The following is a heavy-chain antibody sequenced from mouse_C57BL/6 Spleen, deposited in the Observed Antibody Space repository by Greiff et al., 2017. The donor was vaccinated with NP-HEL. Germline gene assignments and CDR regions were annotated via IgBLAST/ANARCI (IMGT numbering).Heavy chain of an antibody. V-gene: IGHV1-50*01. J-gene: IGHJ2*01. Sequence: QVQLQQPGAELVKPGASVKLSCKASGYTFTSYWMPWVKQRPGQGLEWIGEIDPSDSYTNYNQKFKGKATLTVDTSSSTAYMQLSSLTSEDSAVYYCARSYEDYWGQGTTLTVSS. CDR2: IDPSDSYT. CDR3: ARSYEDY. CDR1: GYTFTSYW. D-gene: IGHD2-3*01.